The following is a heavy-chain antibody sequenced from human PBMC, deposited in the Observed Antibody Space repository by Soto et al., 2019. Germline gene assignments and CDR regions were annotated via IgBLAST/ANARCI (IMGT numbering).Heavy chain of an antibody. CDR3: ARSQGSSTSLEIYYYYYYGMDV. D-gene: IGHD2-2*01. CDR1: GGTFGSYA. Sequence: QVQLVPSGAEVKKPGSSVKVSCKASGGTFGSYAISWVRQAPGQGLEWMGGIIPIPVTANYAQKFQGIVTIAADESTSTAYMELSSLRSEDTAVYYCARSQGSSTSLEIYYYYYYGMDVWGQGTTVTVSS. CDR2: IIPIPVTA. V-gene: IGHV1-69*01. J-gene: IGHJ6*02.